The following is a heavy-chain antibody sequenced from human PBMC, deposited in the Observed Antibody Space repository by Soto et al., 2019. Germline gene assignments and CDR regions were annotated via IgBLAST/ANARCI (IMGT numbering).Heavy chain of an antibody. CDR3: AREDIVTTTSGSPVCY. Sequence: PGGSLRVSCVASGFTFSSDGMHWVRQAPGKGLEWVALIWFDGSNKYYAASVKGRFTISRDNSKNAVFLQMDSLRVEDTAVYYCAREDIVTTTSGSPVCYWGQGTLVTVSS. CDR2: IWFDGSNK. CDR1: GFTFSSDG. J-gene: IGHJ4*02. V-gene: IGHV3-33*01. D-gene: IGHD5-12*01.